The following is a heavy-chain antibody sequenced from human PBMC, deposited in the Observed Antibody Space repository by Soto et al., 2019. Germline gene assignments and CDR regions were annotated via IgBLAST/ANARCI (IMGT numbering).Heavy chain of an antibody. CDR1: GGSVSSGSYY. J-gene: IGHJ6*02. CDR2: IYYSGST. D-gene: IGHD3-10*01. Sequence: SETLSLTCTVSGGSVSSGSYYWSWIRQPPGKGLEWIGYIYYSGSTNYNPSLKSRVTISVDTSKNQFSLKLSSVTAADTAVYYCARSITMVRALYYYYYYGMDVWGQGTTVTVSS. V-gene: IGHV4-61*01. CDR3: ARSITMVRALYYYYYYGMDV.